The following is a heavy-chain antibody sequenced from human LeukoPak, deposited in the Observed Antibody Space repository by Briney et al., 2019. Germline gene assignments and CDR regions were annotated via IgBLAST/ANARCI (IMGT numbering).Heavy chain of an antibody. CDR2: ISSSSSYI. D-gene: IGHD4-17*01. Sequence: PGGSLRLSCAASGFTFSSYSMNWVRQAPGKGLEWVSSISSSSSYIYYADSVKGRFTISRDDAKNSLFLQMTSLRAEDTAVYYCTTPDYGDESGGYWGQGTLVTVSS. CDR3: TTPDYGDESGGY. CDR1: GFTFSSYS. J-gene: IGHJ4*02. V-gene: IGHV3-21*06.